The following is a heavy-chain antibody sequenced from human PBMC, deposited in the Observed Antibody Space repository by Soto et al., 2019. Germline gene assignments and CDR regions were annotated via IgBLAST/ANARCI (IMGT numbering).Heavy chain of an antibody. CDR1: GYTFTSYG. Sequence: ASVKVSCKASGYTFTSYGISWVRQAPGQGLEWMGWISAYNGNTNYAQKLQGRVTMTTDTSTSTAYMELRSLGSGDTAVYYCARDQTSVAEAEYFQHWGQGTLVTVSS. CDR2: ISAYNGNT. CDR3: ARDQTSVAEAEYFQH. J-gene: IGHJ1*01. D-gene: IGHD6-19*01. V-gene: IGHV1-18*01.